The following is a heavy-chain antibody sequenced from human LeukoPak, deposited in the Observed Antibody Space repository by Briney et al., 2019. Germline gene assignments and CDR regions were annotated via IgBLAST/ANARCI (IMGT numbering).Heavy chain of an antibody. J-gene: IGHJ6*02. CDR2: INHSGST. CDR1: GGSFSGYY. D-gene: IGHD5-18*01. Sequence: PSETLSLTCAVYGGSFSGYYWSWIRQPPGKGLEWIGEINHSGSTNYNPSLKSRVTISVDTSKNQFSLKLSSVTAADTAVCYCARGEVDTAMVGFYYYYGMDVWGQGTTVTVSS. CDR3: ARGEVDTAMVGFYYYYGMDV. V-gene: IGHV4-34*01.